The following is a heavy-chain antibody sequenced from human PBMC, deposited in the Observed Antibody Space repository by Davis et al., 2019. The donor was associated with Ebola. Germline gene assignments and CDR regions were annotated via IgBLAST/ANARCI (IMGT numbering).Heavy chain of an antibody. CDR1: GGSTSSYY. V-gene: IGHV4-39*01. J-gene: IGHJ4*02. CDR2: IYYSGST. CDR3: ARLGSSWYYFDY. Sequence: MPSETLSLTCTVSGGSTSSYYWGWIRQPPGKGLEWIGSIYYSGSTYYNPSLKSRVTISVDTSKNQFSLKLSSVTAADTAVYYCARLGSSWYYFDYWGQGTLVTVSS. D-gene: IGHD6-13*01.